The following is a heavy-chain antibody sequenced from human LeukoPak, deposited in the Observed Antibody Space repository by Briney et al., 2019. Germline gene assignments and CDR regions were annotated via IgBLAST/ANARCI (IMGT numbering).Heavy chain of an antibody. D-gene: IGHD3-22*01. Sequence: PGGPLRLSCAASGFTFDDYAMHWVRQAPGKGLEWVSGIGWNSGSIGYADSVKGRLTISRDNAKNSLYLQMNSLRAEDTALYYCAREKPFYDSSGYYYPIAFDYWGQGTLVTVSS. V-gene: IGHV3-9*01. CDR2: IGWNSGSI. J-gene: IGHJ4*02. CDR3: AREKPFYDSSGYYYPIAFDY. CDR1: GFTFDDYA.